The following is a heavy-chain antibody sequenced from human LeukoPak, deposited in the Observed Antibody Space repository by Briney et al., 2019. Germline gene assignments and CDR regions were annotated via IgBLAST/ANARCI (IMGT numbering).Heavy chain of an antibody. D-gene: IGHD1-1*01. Sequence: GGSLRLSCAASGFTFSSYAMSWVRQAPGKGLEWVSAISGSGGITYYADSVKGRFIIFRDNSKNMLYLQMNSLRVEDTAVYYCVREGNWAYWGQGTLVTVSS. CDR3: VREGNWAY. J-gene: IGHJ4*02. CDR2: ISGSGGIT. V-gene: IGHV3-23*01. CDR1: GFTFSSYA.